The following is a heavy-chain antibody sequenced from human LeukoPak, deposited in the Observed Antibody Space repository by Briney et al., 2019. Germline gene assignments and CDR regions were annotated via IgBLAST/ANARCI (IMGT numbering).Heavy chain of an antibody. Sequence: SETLSLTCTVSGGSISSGSYYWSWIRQPAGKGLEWIGRIYTSGSTNYNPSLKSRVTISVDTSKNQFSLKLSSVTAADTAVYYCARVLTAGYDSSGYRGYNWFDPWGRGTLVTVSS. CDR2: IYTSGST. J-gene: IGHJ5*02. V-gene: IGHV4-61*02. D-gene: IGHD3-22*01. CDR3: ARVLTAGYDSSGYRGYNWFDP. CDR1: GGSISSGSYY.